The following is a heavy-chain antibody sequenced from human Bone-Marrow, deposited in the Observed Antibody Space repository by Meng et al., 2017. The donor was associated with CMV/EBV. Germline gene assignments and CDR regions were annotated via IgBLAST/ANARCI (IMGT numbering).Heavy chain of an antibody. CDR3: ARSSPIGTAVDY. D-gene: IGHD6-25*01. CDR1: GFTFSSYW. V-gene: IGHV3-74*01. Sequence: GGSLRLSCVASGFTFSSYWMHWVRQAPGKGLVWVSRINSDGSSTSYADSVKGRFTISRDNAKNTLFLQMNSLRAEDTAVYYCARSSPIGTAVDYWGQGTLVNGSS. J-gene: IGHJ4*02. CDR2: INSDGSST.